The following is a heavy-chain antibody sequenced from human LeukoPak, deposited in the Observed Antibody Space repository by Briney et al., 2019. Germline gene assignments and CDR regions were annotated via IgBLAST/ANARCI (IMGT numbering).Heavy chain of an antibody. Sequence: RGGSLRLSCAASGFTFDDYAMHWVRQAPGKGVEWGSGISWNSGSIVYADSVKGRFTISRDNAKNSLYLQMNSLRAEDTALYYCAKGGGQWLVRNWFDPWGQGTLVTVSS. CDR2: ISWNSGSI. V-gene: IGHV3-9*01. J-gene: IGHJ5*02. CDR1: GFTFDDYA. CDR3: AKGGGQWLVRNWFDP. D-gene: IGHD6-19*01.